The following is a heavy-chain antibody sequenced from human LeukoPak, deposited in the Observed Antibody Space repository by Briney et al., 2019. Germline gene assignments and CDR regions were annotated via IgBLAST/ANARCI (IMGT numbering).Heavy chain of an antibody. V-gene: IGHV3-9*01. CDR1: GFTFDDYA. Sequence: SLRLSCAASGFTFDDYAMHWVRQAPGKGLEWVSGISWNSGSIGYADSVKGRFTISRDNAKNSLYLQMNSLRAEDTALYYCAKGADILTGYSYYFDYWGQGTLVTVSS. CDR2: ISWNSGSI. CDR3: AKGADILTGYSYYFDY. J-gene: IGHJ4*02. D-gene: IGHD3-9*01.